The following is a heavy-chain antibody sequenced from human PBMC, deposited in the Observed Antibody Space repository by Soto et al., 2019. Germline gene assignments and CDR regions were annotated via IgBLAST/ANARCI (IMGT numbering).Heavy chain of an antibody. CDR2: IIPIFGTA. CDR1: GGTFSSYA. D-gene: IGHD2-2*01. V-gene: IGHV1-69*13. CDR3: ARSKQGYCSSTSCYFHPYYYYGMDV. J-gene: IGHJ6*02. Sequence: GASVKVSCKASGGTFSSYAISWVRQAPGQGLEWMGGIIPIFGTANYAQKFQGRVTITADESTSTAYMELSSLRSEDTAVYYCARSKQGYCSSTSCYFHPYYYYGMDVWGQGTTVTGSS.